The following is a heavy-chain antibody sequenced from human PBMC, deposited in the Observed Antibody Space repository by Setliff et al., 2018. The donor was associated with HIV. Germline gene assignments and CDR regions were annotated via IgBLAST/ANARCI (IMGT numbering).Heavy chain of an antibody. Sequence: SGDNVSSGTSAWSWIRQSPSRGLEWLGRTYYRSTWRFGYADSVRGRISIAPDTSKNQFSMQLKSVTPEGAAVYFCVRDRGISSFETWGQGTKVTVSS. CDR2: TYYRSTWRF. J-gene: IGHJ3*02. V-gene: IGHV6-1*01. CDR3: VRDRGISSFET. D-gene: IGHD3-10*01. CDR1: GDNVSSGTSA.